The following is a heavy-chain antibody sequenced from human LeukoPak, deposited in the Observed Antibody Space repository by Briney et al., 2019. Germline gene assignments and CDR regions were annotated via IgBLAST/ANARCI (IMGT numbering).Heavy chain of an antibody. D-gene: IGHD3-10*01. CDR1: GGSFRGYN. CDR3: ARDTSMVRVLIINPPGGMDV. V-gene: IGHV4-34*01. J-gene: IGHJ6*04. CDR2: INHSGRT. Sequence: SGSLSLTCAVYGGSFRGYNWSWGCETPGKRGGRGWEINHSGRTNYNPPPKRRVTISVETSENQFSLKLSSVTSADTAVYYCARDTSMVRVLIINPPGGMDVWGKETTVTVSS.